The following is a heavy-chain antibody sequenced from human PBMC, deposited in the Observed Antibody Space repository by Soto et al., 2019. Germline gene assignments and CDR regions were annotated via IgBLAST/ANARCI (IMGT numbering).Heavy chain of an antibody. Sequence: QVQLQQWGGGLLKPSETLSLTCGLHRGSFSYFHWSWIRQPPGKGLEWIGEIHSSGSTNYNPSLRSRVPMSKDTAAMQVSLTLYSGTAADTAVYYCARGGGNPASTNDFWGQGALVTVSS. CDR1: RGSFSYFH. J-gene: IGHJ4*02. CDR3: ARGGGNPASTNDF. D-gene: IGHD3-16*01. V-gene: IGHV4-34*01. CDR2: IHSSGST.